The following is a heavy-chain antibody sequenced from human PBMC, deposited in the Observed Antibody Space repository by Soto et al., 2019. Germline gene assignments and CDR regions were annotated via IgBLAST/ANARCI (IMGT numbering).Heavy chain of an antibody. CDR1: GYTYTSYD. CDR3: ARGRISWGMVAARQGNWFDP. CDR2: MNPNSGNT. V-gene: IGHV1-8*01. Sequence: ASVKVSCKASGYTYTSYDINWVRQATGQGLEWMGWMNPNSGNTGYAQKFQGRVTMTRNTSISTAYMELSSLRSEDTAVYYCARGRISWGMVAARQGNWFDPWGQGTLVTVPS. D-gene: IGHD6-6*01. J-gene: IGHJ5*02.